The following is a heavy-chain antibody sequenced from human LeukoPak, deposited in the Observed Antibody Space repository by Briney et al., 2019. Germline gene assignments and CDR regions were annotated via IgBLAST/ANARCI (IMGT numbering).Heavy chain of an antibody. CDR2: ISSSGSTI. CDR1: GFTFSSYE. D-gene: IGHD2-15*01. CDR3: VRDGRYCTGGSCYPH. Sequence: GGSLRLSCAASGFTFSSYEMNWVRQAPGKGLEWASYISSSGSTIYYADSVKGRFTISRDNAKNSLYLQMNSLRAEDTAVYYCVRDGRYCTGGSCYPHWGQGTLVTVSS. J-gene: IGHJ4*02. V-gene: IGHV3-48*03.